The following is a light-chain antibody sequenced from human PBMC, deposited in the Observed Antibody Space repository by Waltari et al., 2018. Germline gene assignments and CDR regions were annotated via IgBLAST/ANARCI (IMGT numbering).Light chain of an antibody. CDR3: QQYYSTPPT. Sequence: DLVMTQSPDSLAVSLGERATIHCKSSPSVLYSSNNKNYLAWFQQKPGQPPKLLLYWASTRESGVPDRFSGSGSGTDFTLTISTLQAEDVAVYYCQQYYSTPPTFGQGTKVEIK. CDR1: PSVLYSSNNKNY. CDR2: WAS. J-gene: IGKJ1*01. V-gene: IGKV4-1*01.